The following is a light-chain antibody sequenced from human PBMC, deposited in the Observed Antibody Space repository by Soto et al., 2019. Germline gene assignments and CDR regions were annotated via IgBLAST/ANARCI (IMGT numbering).Light chain of an antibody. Sequence: VFTQSPTTLSLYPGERATLSCRVSQSISSYLAWYQQKPGQSPRLLIYDASNRATGIPARFSGSGSGTDFTLTISSLEPEDFAVYYCQQRSNWPPITFGQGRVPEI. CDR2: DAS. CDR1: QSISSY. J-gene: IGKJ5*01. CDR3: QQRSNWPPIT. V-gene: IGKV3-11*01.